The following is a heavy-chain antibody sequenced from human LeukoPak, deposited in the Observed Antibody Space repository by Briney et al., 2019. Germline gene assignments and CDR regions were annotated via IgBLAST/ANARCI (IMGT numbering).Heavy chain of an antibody. V-gene: IGHV3-21*01. CDR1: GFTFSSYS. CDR2: ISSSSSYI. Sequence: PGGSLRLSCAASGFTFSSYSMNWVRQAPGKGLEWVSSISSSSSYIYYADSVKGRFTISRDNAKNSLYLQMNSLRAEDTAVYYCARDVGASWPNFDYWGQGTLVTVSS. D-gene: IGHD1-26*01. CDR3: ARDVGASWPNFDY. J-gene: IGHJ4*02.